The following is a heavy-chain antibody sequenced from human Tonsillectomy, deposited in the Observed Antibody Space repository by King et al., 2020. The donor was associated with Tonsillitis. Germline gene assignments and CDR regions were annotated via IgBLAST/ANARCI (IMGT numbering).Heavy chain of an antibody. CDR2: INPGGGST. J-gene: IGHJ5*02. CDR3: ARASLEVGASDWFDP. V-gene: IGHV1-46*01. D-gene: IGHD1-26*01. CDR1: FTSYY. Sequence: FTSYYMHWVRQAPGQALEGMGIINPGGGSTNYAQKFQGRVTLTRDTSTSTVYMELSSLRSEDTALYYCARASLEVGASDWFDPWGQGTLVTVSS.